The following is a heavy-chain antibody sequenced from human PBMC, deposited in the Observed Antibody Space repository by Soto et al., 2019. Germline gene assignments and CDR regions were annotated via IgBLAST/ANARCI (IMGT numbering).Heavy chain of an antibody. Sequence: SETLSLTCTVSGGSISSYYWTWIRQPPGKGLEYVAYIYHSGSTNYNPSLKSRITISIDTAKNQFSPKLTSVTPADTAMYYCAKDGGGYDSWSGSLDWGQGTLVTVSS. D-gene: IGHD3-3*01. CDR1: GGSISSYY. CDR3: AKDGGGYDSWSGSLD. V-gene: IGHV4-59*01. J-gene: IGHJ4*02. CDR2: IYHSGST.